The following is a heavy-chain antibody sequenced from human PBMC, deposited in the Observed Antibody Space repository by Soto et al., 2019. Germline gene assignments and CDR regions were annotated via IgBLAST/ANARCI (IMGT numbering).Heavy chain of an antibody. V-gene: IGHV1-69*01. D-gene: IGHD3-22*01. CDR3: ARDRHYDSMGGDWFDP. J-gene: IGHJ5*02. CDR2: IIPIFGTA. Sequence: QVQLVQSGAEVKKPGSSVKVSCKASGGTFSSYATSWVRQAPGQGLEWMGGIIPIFGTANYAQKFQGRVTITADESTSTAYMELSSLRSEDTAVYYCARDRHYDSMGGDWFDPWGQGTLVTVSS. CDR1: GGTFSSYA.